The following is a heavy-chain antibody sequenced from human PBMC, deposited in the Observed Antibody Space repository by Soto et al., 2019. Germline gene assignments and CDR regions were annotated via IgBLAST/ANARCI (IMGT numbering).Heavy chain of an antibody. D-gene: IGHD2-15*01. CDR3: AHIGGLVVVAASQFDY. Sequence: SGPTLVNPTQTLTLTCTFSGFSLSTSGVGVGWIRQPPGKALEWLALIYWDDDKRYSPSLKSRLTITKDTSKNQVVLTMTNMDPVDTATYYCAHIGGLVVVAASQFDYWGQGTRVTVSS. CDR2: IYWDDDK. CDR1: GFSLSTSGVG. J-gene: IGHJ4*02. V-gene: IGHV2-5*02.